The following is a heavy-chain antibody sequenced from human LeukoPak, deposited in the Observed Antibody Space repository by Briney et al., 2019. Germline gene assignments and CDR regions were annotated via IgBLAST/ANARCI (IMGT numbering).Heavy chain of an antibody. Sequence: ASVKVSCKASGYSFTGYYMHWVRQAPGQGLEWMGWINPNSGGTNYAQKFQGRVTMTRDTSISTAYMELSRLRSDDTAVCYCAREVAGQTEGDYWGQGTLVTVSS. J-gene: IGHJ4*02. CDR2: INPNSGGT. V-gene: IGHV1-2*02. D-gene: IGHD6-19*01. CDR3: AREVAGQTEGDY. CDR1: GYSFTGYY.